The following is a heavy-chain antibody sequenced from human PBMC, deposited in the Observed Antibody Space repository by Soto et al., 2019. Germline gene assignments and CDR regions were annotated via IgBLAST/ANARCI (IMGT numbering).Heavy chain of an antibody. CDR1: GFTLSGYA. CDR2: IISNGVGT. J-gene: IGHJ6*03. V-gene: IGHV3-64*01. D-gene: IGHD6-6*01. Sequence: EVQLAESGGGLAQPGGSLRLSCAASGFTLSGYAMDWVRQAPGKGLEYVSGIISNGVGTYYANSVQGRFTISRDNSKNTVYLQKGSLRPGDMAVYYCARRARPDFYYMDVWGKGTTVTVSS. CDR3: ARRARPDFYYMDV.